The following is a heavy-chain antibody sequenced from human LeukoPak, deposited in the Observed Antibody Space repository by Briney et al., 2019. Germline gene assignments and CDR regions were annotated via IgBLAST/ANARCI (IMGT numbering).Heavy chain of an antibody. CDR3: VRDRGGYYSNFDY. D-gene: IGHD3-22*01. CDR2: ISSSGSNI. V-gene: IGHV3-11*04. Sequence: GGSLRLSCAASGFTFSDYYMSWIRQAPGKGLEWVSYISSSGSNIYYADSVKGRFTISRDNAKNSLYLQMNSLRAEDTAVYYCVRDRGGYYSNFDYWGQGTLVTVSS. J-gene: IGHJ4*02. CDR1: GFTFSDYY.